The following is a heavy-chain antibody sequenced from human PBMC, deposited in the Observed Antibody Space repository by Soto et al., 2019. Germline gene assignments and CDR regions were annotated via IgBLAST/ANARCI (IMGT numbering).Heavy chain of an antibody. CDR3: ARRILFGYGMDV. Sequence: EVQLVESGGGLVQPGGSLRLSCAASGFTFSSYAMHWVRQAPGKGLEYVSDITSNGGNTDYASSVKGRFTISRDNSKNTLYLQMGSLRAEDMAVYYCARRILFGYGMDVWGQGTKVTVSS. CDR1: GFTFSSYA. V-gene: IGHV3-64*01. D-gene: IGHD2-21*01. J-gene: IGHJ6*02. CDR2: ITSNGGNT.